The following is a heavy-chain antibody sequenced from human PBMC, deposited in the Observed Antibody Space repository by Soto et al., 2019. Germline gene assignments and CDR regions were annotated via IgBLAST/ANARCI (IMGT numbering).Heavy chain of an antibody. J-gene: IGHJ3*02. CDR3: ARVKDTAMAYDAFDI. V-gene: IGHV1-18*01. CDR1: GYTFTSYG. Sequence: ASVKVSCKASGYTFTSYGISWVRQAPGQGLEWMGWISAYNGNTNYAQKLQGRVTMTTDTSTSTAYMELRSLRSDDTAVYYCARVKDTAMAYDAFDIWGQGTMVTVS. D-gene: IGHD5-18*01. CDR2: ISAYNGNT.